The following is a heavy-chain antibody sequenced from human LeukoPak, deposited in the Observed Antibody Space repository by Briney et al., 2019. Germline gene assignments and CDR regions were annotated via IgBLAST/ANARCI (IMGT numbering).Heavy chain of an antibody. CDR2: INPSGGST. CDR1: GYTFTSYY. D-gene: IGHD3-22*01. J-gene: IGHJ3*02. Sequence: APVKVSCKASGYTFTSYYMHWVRQAPGQGLEWMGIINPSGGSTSYAQKFQGRVTMTRDTSTSTVYMELRSLRSDDTAVYYCARDSFSYDSSGRDAFDIWGQGTMVTVSS. CDR3: ARDSFSYDSSGRDAFDI. V-gene: IGHV1-46*01.